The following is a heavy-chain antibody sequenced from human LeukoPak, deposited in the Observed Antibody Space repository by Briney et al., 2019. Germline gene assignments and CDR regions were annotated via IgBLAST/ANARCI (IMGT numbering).Heavy chain of an antibody. V-gene: IGHV1-8*03. D-gene: IGHD6-19*01. J-gene: IGHJ5*02. CDR1: GYTFTSYD. CDR3: ARGVPVAGTRWFDP. CDR2: MNPNSGNT. Sequence: GASVKVSCKASGYTFTSYDINWVRQAAGQGLEWMGWMNPNSGNTGYAQRFRGRVTITRNTSISTAYMELSSLRSEDTAVYYCARGVPVAGTRWFDPWGQGTLVTVSS.